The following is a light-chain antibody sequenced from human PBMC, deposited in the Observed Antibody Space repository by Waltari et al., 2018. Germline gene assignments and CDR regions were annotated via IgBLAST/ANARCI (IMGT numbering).Light chain of an antibody. CDR1: QSIGSL. V-gene: IGKV1-5*01. CDR3: QQYYSYFT. Sequence: DIQMTQSPSTLSASVGDRVTITCRASQSIGSLLAWYQQKPGKAPNLLIYDASSLESGVPSRFSGSGSGTEFTLTINSLQPDDFATYSCQQYYSYFTFGGGAK. CDR2: DAS. J-gene: IGKJ4*01.